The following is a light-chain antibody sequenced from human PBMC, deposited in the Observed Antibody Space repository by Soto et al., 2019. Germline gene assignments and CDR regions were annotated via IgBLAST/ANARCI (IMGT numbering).Light chain of an antibody. J-gene: IGKJ1*01. CDR2: GAS. CDR3: QQYDGSVWK. V-gene: IGKV3-20*01. CDR1: QSVPTNN. Sequence: IVLTQSPATLSSSPGEISMLWSTSSQSVPTNNLAWYQQRPGQAPRLLIYGASLRATGIPDRFSGSGSGTDFTLTISRLEPEDLAVYYCQQYDGSVWKFGQGIKGDIK.